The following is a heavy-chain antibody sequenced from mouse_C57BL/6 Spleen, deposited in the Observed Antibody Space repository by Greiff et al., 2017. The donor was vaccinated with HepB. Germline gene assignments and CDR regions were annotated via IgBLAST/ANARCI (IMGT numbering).Heavy chain of an antibody. CDR1: GYAFSSYW. CDR2: IYPGDGDT. V-gene: IGHV1-80*01. Sequence: VQRVESGAELVKPGASVKISCKASGYAFSSYWMNWVKQRPGKGLEWIGQIYPGDGDTNYNGKFKGKATLTADKSSSTASMQLSSLTSEDAAVYFCARLGGIYDGYYWGQGTTLTVSS. CDR3: ARLGGIYDGYY. J-gene: IGHJ2*01. D-gene: IGHD2-3*01.